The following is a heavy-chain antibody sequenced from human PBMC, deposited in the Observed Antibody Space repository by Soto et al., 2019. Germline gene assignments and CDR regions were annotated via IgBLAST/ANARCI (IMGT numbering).Heavy chain of an antibody. CDR1: GFTFSSYG. V-gene: IGHV3-30*18. D-gene: IGHD3-9*01. J-gene: IGHJ4*02. CDR2: ISYDGSNK. Sequence: GGSLRLSCAASGFTFSSYGMHWVRQAPGKGLEWVAVISYDGSNKYYADSVKGRFTISRDNSKNTLYLQMNSLRAEDTAVYYCAKDQLRLRYFDRFDLYWGQGTLVTVSS. CDR3: AKDQLRLRYFDRFDLY.